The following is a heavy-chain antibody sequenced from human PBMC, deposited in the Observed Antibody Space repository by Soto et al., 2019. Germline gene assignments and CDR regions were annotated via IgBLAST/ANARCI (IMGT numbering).Heavy chain of an antibody. CDR3: ARIPGGAARARDYYYYMDV. J-gene: IGHJ6*03. D-gene: IGHD6-6*01. Sequence: PSETLSLTCTVSGGSISSYYWSWIRQPPGKGLEWIGYIYYSGSTNYNPSLKSRVTISVDTSKNQFSLKLSSVTAADTAVYYCARIPGGAARARDYYYYMDVWGKGTTVT. CDR2: IYYSGST. CDR1: GGSISSYY. V-gene: IGHV4-59*01.